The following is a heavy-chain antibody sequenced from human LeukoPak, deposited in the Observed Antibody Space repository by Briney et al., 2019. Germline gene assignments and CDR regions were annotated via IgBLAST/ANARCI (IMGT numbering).Heavy chain of an antibody. Sequence: GGSLRLSCAASVFTFSSYWMSWVRQAPGKGLEWVANIKQDGSEKYYVDSVKGRFTISRDNAKNSLYLQMNSLRAEDTAVYYCARELQWLVRGAFDIWGQGTMVTVSS. J-gene: IGHJ3*02. CDR3: ARELQWLVRGAFDI. CDR1: VFTFSSYW. D-gene: IGHD6-19*01. V-gene: IGHV3-7*03. CDR2: IKQDGSEK.